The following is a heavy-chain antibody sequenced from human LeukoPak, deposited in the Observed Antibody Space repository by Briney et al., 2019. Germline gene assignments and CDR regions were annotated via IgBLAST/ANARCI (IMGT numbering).Heavy chain of an antibody. Sequence: ASAKLSCKASGYTFTSYGISWVRQAPGQGLEWMGWISAYNGNTNYAQKLQGRVTMTTDTSTSTAYMELRSLRSDDTAVYYCARLTAAAGYESPNFDYWGQGTLVTVSS. CDR1: GYTFTSYG. CDR3: ARLTAAAGYESPNFDY. D-gene: IGHD6-13*01. J-gene: IGHJ4*02. CDR2: ISAYNGNT. V-gene: IGHV1-18*04.